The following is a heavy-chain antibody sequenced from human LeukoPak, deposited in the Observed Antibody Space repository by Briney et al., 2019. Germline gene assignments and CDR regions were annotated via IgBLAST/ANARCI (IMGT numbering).Heavy chain of an antibody. D-gene: IGHD3-22*01. J-gene: IGHJ4*02. CDR1: GFTFSSYG. CDR2: IRYDGSNK. Sequence: GGSLRLSCAASGFTFSSYGMHWVRQAPGKGLEWVAFIRYDGSNKYYADSVKGRFTISRDNSKNTLYLQMNSLRAEDTAVYYCAKDGTYYYDSSGYYRVGGYFDYWGQGTLVTVSS. V-gene: IGHV3-30*02. CDR3: AKDGTYYYDSSGYYRVGGYFDY.